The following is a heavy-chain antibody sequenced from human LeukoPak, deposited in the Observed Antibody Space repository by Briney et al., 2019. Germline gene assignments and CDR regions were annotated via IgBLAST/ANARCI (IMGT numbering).Heavy chain of an antibody. CDR3: ARQPGPTRVRGANPRHFDY. CDR2: IKQDGSEK. J-gene: IGHJ4*02. D-gene: IGHD3-10*01. Sequence: GGSLRLSCAASGFTFSSYWMSWVRQAPGKGLEWVANIKQDGSEKYYVDSVKGRFTISRDNAKNSLYLQMNSLRAEDTAVYYCARQPGPTRVRGANPRHFDYWGQGTLVTVSS. CDR1: GFTFSSYW. V-gene: IGHV3-7*01.